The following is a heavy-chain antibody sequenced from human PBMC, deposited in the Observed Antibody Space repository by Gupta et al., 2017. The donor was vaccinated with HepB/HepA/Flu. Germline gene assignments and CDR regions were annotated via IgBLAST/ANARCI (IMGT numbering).Heavy chain of an antibody. CDR3: AREFVAEPCLDY. D-gene: IGHD6-19*01. CDR2: IKQEGSEK. CDR1: GFTFSSYW. J-gene: IGHJ4*02. V-gene: IGHV3-7*01. Sequence: EVQLVESGGGLVQPGGSLILSCAASGFTFSSYWMSWVRQAPGKGLEWVDNIKQEGSEKYDLDSVKGRFTISRDNAKNSRYLQMKSMRAEETAVYYCAREFVAEPCLDYWGQGTLVTVSS.